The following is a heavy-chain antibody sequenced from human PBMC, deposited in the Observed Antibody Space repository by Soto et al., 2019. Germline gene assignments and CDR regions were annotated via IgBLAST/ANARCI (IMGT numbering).Heavy chain of an antibody. CDR2: ITSSGDST. CDR3: ARLPKGSTVTS. CDR1: GFRFSDYS. V-gene: IGHV3-48*02. Sequence: EVDLLESGGGLVHPGGSLRLACAGSGFRFSDYSMNWVRQAPGKGLEWVSYITSSGDSTYYADSVKGRFTVSRDNAKNSLFLQMNGLRDEDTAVYYCARLPKGSTVTSWGQGTLVTVSS. D-gene: IGHD4-17*01. J-gene: IGHJ4*02.